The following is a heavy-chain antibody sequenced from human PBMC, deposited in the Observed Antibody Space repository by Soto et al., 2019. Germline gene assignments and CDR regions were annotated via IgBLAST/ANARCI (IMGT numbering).Heavy chain of an antibody. CDR2: IYYSGST. CDR3: ATRRPGAYSDYYGMEV. D-gene: IGHD3-10*01. Sequence: SETLSLTCTVSGGSISSYYWSWIRQPPGKGLEWIGYIYYSGSTNYNPSLKSRVTISGDTSKNQCSLKLSSVTAAATAVHYCATRRPGAYSDYYGMEVWGQGTTVTVSS. V-gene: IGHV4-59*01. CDR1: GGSISSYY. J-gene: IGHJ6*02.